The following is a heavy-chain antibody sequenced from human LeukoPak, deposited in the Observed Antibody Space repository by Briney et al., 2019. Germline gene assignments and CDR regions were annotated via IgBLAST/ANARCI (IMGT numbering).Heavy chain of an antibody. J-gene: IGHJ5*02. CDR1: GGTFTRYY. V-gene: IGHV1-46*01. Sequence: GASVKVSCKASGGTFTRYYMNWVRQAPGQGLEWMGIINPSGGSTNYAQKFQGRVTMTRDTSTSTIYMEVSSLRSEDTAVYYCATSFRAVNWFDPWGQGTLVTVSS. D-gene: IGHD3-10*01. CDR3: ATSFRAVNWFDP. CDR2: INPSGGST.